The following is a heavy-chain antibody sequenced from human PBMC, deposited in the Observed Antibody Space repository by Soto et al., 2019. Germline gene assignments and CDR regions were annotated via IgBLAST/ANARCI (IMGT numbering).Heavy chain of an antibody. CDR2: ISYDGSNK. V-gene: IGHV3-30*03. Sequence: QVQLVESGGGVVQPGRSLRLSCAASGFTFSSYGMHWVRQAPGKGLEWVAVISYDGSNKYYADSVKGRFTISRDNSKNTLYLQMNSLRAEDTAVYYCASGGSCYYWGQGTLVTVSS. CDR1: GFTFSSYG. CDR3: ASGGSCYY. J-gene: IGHJ4*02. D-gene: IGHD2-15*01.